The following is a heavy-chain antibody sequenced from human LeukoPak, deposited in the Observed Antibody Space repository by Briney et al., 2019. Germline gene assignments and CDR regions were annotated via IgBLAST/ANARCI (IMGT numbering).Heavy chain of an antibody. CDR3: ASTEKGYCSGGSCSLAY. Sequence: GGSLRLSCAASGFTFSSYSMNWVRLAPGKGLEWVSSISSSSSYIYYADSVKGRFTISRDNAKNSLYLQMNSLRAEDTAVYYCASTEKGYCSGGSCSLAYWGQGTLVTVSS. CDR2: ISSSSSYI. CDR1: GFTFSSYS. V-gene: IGHV3-21*01. J-gene: IGHJ4*02. D-gene: IGHD2-15*01.